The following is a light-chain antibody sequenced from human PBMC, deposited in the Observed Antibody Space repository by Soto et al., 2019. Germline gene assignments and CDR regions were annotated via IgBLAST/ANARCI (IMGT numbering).Light chain of an antibody. CDR1: RSVSRN. V-gene: IGKV3D-15*01. J-gene: IGKJ4*01. CDR2: GAS. Sequence: EIMMTQSPATLSVSLGERATLSCRASRSVSRNLAWYQQKPGQAPRLLVYGASTRATGIPAKFSGSGSGTDFTLTISSLQSEDFAVYYCQQYNKWPLTFGGGTKVEIK. CDR3: QQYNKWPLT.